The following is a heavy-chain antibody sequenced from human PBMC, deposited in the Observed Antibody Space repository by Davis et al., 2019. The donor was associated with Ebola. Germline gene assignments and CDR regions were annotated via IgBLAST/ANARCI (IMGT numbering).Heavy chain of an antibody. V-gene: IGHV4-59*08. CDR3: ARLVRCSGGSCYRRAHNWFDP. J-gene: IGHJ5*02. Sequence: ETLSLTCTVSGDSIMSYHWSWIRQPPGKGLEWIGYIFHSGSPNYNPSLKSRATMSVDTSNNQLSLRLSSVTAADTAVYYCARLVRCSGGSCYRRAHNWFDPWGQGALVTVSP. CDR2: IFHSGSP. D-gene: IGHD2-15*01. CDR1: GDSIMSYH.